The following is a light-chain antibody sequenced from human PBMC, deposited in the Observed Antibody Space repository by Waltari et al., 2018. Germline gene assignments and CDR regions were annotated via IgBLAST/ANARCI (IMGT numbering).Light chain of an antibody. CDR1: QNSTNNY. V-gene: IGKV3-20*01. J-gene: IGKJ3*01. CDR2: GAS. CDR3: QQFGSSPPFT. Sequence: EIVLTQSPGTLSLSPGERATLSCRASQNSTNNYLAWFQQKPGQAPRLLIYGASSRATGIPDRFSGSGSGTDLTLSISRLEPEDFAVYNCQQFGSSPPFTFGPGPKVDSK.